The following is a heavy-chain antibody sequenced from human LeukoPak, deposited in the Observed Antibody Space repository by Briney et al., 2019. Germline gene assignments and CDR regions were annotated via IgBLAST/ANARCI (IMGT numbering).Heavy chain of an antibody. CDR1: GFTFSSYG. J-gene: IGHJ6*03. Sequence: PGGTLRLSCAASGFTFSSYGMSWVRQAPGKGLEWVSVIYSGGSTYYADSVKGRFTISRDNSKNTLYLQMNSLRAEDTAVYYCARKGWYYYMDVWGKGTTVTISS. CDR2: IYSGGST. CDR3: ARKGWYYYMDV. V-gene: IGHV3-66*01.